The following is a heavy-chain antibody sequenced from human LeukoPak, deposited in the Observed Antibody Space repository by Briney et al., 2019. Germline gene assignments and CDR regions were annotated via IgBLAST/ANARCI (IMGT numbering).Heavy chain of an antibody. V-gene: IGHV6-1*01. Sequence: SQTLSLTCALSGDTVSSNRGAWNCIRQSPWRGLQWLVRTYYRSKWYNDYAVSEKSRITINPDTSKNQSSLQLNSVTPEDTAVYYCARQLGPIDYWGQGTLVTVSS. J-gene: IGHJ4*02. CDR2: TYYRSKWYN. CDR1: GDTVSSNRGA. D-gene: IGHD1-1*01. CDR3: ARQLGPIDY.